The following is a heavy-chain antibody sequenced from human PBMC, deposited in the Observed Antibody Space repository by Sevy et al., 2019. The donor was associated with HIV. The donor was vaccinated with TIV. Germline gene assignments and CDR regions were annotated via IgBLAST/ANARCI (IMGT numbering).Heavy chain of an antibody. Sequence: ASVKVSCKASGYTFSSYGISWVRQAPGQGLEWMGWISDYNGYTNYAHKFQGRVTMSTETSTRTAYMELRSLRSDDTAVYFCAREGYYYRSGTYRPPNYYGMDVWGQGTMVTVSS. CDR3: AREGYYYRSGTYRPPNYYGMDV. CDR1: GYTFSSYG. V-gene: IGHV1-18*01. J-gene: IGHJ6*02. CDR2: ISDYNGYT. D-gene: IGHD3-10*01.